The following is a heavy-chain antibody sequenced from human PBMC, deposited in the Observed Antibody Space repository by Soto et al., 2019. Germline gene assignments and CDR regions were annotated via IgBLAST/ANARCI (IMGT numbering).Heavy chain of an antibody. J-gene: IGHJ3*02. CDR2: ISSSSSVI. D-gene: IGHD2-21*01. Sequence: GGSLRLSCSVSGFTFSTYSMAWIRQAPGKGLEWLSYISSSSSVIYYADSVKGRITVSRDNGKNALILQMYSLRADDTAVYYCARYLIIPRAFDIWGQGTAVTVSS. CDR1: GFTFSTYS. V-gene: IGHV3-48*04. CDR3: ARYLIIPRAFDI.